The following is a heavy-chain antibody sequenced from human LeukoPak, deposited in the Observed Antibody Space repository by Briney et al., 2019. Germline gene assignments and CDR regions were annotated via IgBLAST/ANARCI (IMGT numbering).Heavy chain of an antibody. CDR2: IYSDGST. J-gene: IGHJ4*02. CDR1: EFTVSSNY. CDR3: ARSPSYYGSAHYFDY. V-gene: IGHV3-53*01. Sequence: PGGSLRLSCAASEFTVSSNYMSWVRQAPGKGLEWVSVIYSDGSTYYADSVKGRFTISRDSSKNTLYLQMNSLGAEDTAVYYCARSPSYYGSAHYFDYWGQGTLVTVSS. D-gene: IGHD3-10*01.